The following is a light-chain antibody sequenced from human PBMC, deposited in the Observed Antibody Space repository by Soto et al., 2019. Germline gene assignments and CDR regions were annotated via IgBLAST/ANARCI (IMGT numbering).Light chain of an antibody. V-gene: IGLV2-8*01. CDR2: EVS. CDR3: QSYVAGSNV. CDR1: SSDVGKYDY. Sequence: QSVLTQPPSASGSPGQSVTISCTGTSSDVGKYDYVSWLQHHPGKAPKLIIYEVSQRPSGVPDCFSGSESGSTASLTVSGLQAEDEADYYCQSYVAGSNVFGTGTKVTVL. J-gene: IGLJ1*01.